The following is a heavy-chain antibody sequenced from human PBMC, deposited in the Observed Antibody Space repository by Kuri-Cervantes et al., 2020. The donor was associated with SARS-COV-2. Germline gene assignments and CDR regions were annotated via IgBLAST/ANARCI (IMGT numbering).Heavy chain of an antibody. V-gene: IGHV5-51*01. D-gene: IGHD1-14*01. J-gene: IGHJ4*02. Sequence: GGSLRLSCQASGYRFTSFWIGWVRQMPGKGLEWMGIIFPGDSDVRYSPSFEGQVTISADRSSNTAYLQWSSLKASDTAIYYCARRISLIDPFDLWGQGTLVTVSS. CDR2: IFPGDSDV. CDR3: ARRISLIDPFDL. CDR1: GYRFTSFW.